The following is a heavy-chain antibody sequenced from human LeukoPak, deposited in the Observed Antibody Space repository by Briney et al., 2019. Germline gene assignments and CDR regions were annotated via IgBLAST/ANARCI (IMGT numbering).Heavy chain of an antibody. Sequence: GGPLRLSCAASGFTFSSYAMSWVRQAPGKGLEWVSGISGSGGSTYYADSVKGRFTISRDNSKNTLYLQMNSVRAEDTAVYYCAKDVVYYYDVSGYYYYFDYWGQGTLVTVSS. CDR2: ISGSGGST. CDR1: GFTFSSYA. J-gene: IGHJ4*02. D-gene: IGHD3-22*01. CDR3: AKDVVYYYDVSGYYYYFDY. V-gene: IGHV3-23*01.